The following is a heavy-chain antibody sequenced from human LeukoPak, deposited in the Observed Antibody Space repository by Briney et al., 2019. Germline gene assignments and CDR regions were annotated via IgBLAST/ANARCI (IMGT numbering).Heavy chain of an antibody. D-gene: IGHD1-1*01. V-gene: IGHV1-69*13. Sequence: EASVKVSCKASGGTFSSYAISWVRQAPGQGLEWMGGIIPIFGTANYAQKFQGRVTIIADESTSTAYMELSSLRSEDTAVYYCARDNWNDNGMDVWGQGTTVTVSS. CDR3: ARDNWNDNGMDV. J-gene: IGHJ6*02. CDR2: IIPIFGTA. CDR1: GGTFSSYA.